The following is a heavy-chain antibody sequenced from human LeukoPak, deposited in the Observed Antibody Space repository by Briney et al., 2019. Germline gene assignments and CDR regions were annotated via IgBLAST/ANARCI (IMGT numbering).Heavy chain of an antibody. Sequence: SETLSLTCTVSGGSISSYYWSWIRQPPGKGLEWIGYIYYSGSTNYNPSLKSRVTISVDTSKNQFSLKLSSVTAADTAVYYCARDAVAGIDYWGQGTLVTASS. J-gene: IGHJ4*02. CDR1: GGSISSYY. D-gene: IGHD6-19*01. V-gene: IGHV4-59*01. CDR2: IYYSGST. CDR3: ARDAVAGIDY.